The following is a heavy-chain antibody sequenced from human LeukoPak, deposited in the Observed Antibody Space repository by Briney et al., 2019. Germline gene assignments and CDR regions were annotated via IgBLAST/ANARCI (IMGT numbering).Heavy chain of an antibody. J-gene: IGHJ4*02. V-gene: IGHV3-30*18. CDR1: GFTFSSYG. D-gene: IGHD3-3*01. CDR2: ISYDGSNK. CDR3: AKPRRTYYDFWSGYYFDY. Sequence: GGSLRLSCAASGFTFSSYGMHWVRQAPGKGLEWVAVISYDGSNKYYADSVKGRFTISRDNSKNTLYQQMNSLRAEDTAVYYCAKPRRTYYDFWSGYYFDYWGQGTLVTVSS.